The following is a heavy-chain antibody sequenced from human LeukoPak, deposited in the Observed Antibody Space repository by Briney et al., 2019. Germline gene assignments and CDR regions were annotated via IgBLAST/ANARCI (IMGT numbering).Heavy chain of an antibody. CDR2: ISGSGGST. CDR1: GFTFSSYA. D-gene: IGHD6-19*01. CDR3: AKGRYSSGLGFDY. V-gene: IGHV3-23*01. Sequence: GSLRLSCAASGFTFSSYAMNWVRQAPGKGLEWVSAISGSGGSTYYADSVKGRFTISRDNSKNTLYLQMNSLRAEDTAVYYCAKGRYSSGLGFDYWGQGTLVTVSS. J-gene: IGHJ4*02.